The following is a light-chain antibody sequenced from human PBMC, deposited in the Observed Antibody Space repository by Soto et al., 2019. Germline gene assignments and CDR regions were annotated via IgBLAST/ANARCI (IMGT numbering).Light chain of an antibody. CDR2: GAS. V-gene: IGKV3-20*01. J-gene: IGKJ4*01. CDR3: QQFSSYPLT. Sequence: EIVLTQSPGTLSLSPGERATLSCRVSQSVSSSYLAWYQQKPGQAPRLLIYGASRRATGIPDRFSGSGFGTDFTLTISRLEPEDFAVYYCQQFSSYPLTFGGGTKVDIK. CDR1: QSVSSSY.